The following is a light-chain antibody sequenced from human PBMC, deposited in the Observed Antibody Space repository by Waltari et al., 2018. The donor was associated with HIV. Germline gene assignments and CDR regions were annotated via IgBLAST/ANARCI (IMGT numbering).Light chain of an antibody. J-gene: IGLJ2*01. CDR2: LNSDGSH. V-gene: IGLV4-69*01. Sequence: QLVLTQSPSASASLGASVKHTCNLSSGHSSSAIAWHRQRPDKGPQYLMNLNSDGSHSKGDGIPDRFSGSSSGAERYLTISSLQSEDEADYYCQTWGTGIRGVFGGGTRLTVL. CDR3: QTWGTGIRGV. CDR1: SGHSSSA.